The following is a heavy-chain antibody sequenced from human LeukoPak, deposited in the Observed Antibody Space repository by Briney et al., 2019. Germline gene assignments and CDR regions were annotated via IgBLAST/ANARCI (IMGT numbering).Heavy chain of an antibody. CDR3: AKDPSNWGSYYFDY. D-gene: IGHD7-27*01. V-gene: IGHV3-30*02. CDR1: GFTFSSYG. J-gene: IGHJ4*02. CDR2: IRYDGSNK. Sequence: PGGSLRLSCAASGFTFSSYGMHWVRRAPGKGLEWVAFIRYDGSNKYYADSVKGRFTISRDNSKNTLYLQMNSLRAEDTAVYYCAKDPSNWGSYYFDYWGQGTLVTVSS.